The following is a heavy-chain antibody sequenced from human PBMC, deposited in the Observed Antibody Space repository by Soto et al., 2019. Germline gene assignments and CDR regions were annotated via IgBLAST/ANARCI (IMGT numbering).Heavy chain of an antibody. J-gene: IGHJ6*02. Sequence: SSETLSLTCTVSGGSISSYYWSWIRQPPGKGLEWIGYIYYSGSTNYNPSLKSRVTISVDTSKNQFSLKLSSVTAADTAVYYCARASYVGYYYGMDVWGQGTTVTVSS. CDR3: ARASYVGYYYGMDV. D-gene: IGHD3-16*01. CDR1: GGSISSYY. CDR2: IYYSGST. V-gene: IGHV4-59*01.